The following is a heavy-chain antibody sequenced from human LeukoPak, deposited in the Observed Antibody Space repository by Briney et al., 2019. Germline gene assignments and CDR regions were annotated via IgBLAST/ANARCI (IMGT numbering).Heavy chain of an antibody. CDR1: GGSISSYY. Sequence: SETLSLTCSVSGGSISSYYWSWIRQPPGKGLEWIGYTYNSGSTNYNPSLKSRGTISVDTSKKQLPLKVSSVTAADTAVYYCARQDYYDSSGYYAYYFDYWGQGTLVTVSP. D-gene: IGHD3-22*01. V-gene: IGHV4-59*08. J-gene: IGHJ4*02. CDR3: ARQDYYDSSGYYAYYFDY. CDR2: TYNSGST.